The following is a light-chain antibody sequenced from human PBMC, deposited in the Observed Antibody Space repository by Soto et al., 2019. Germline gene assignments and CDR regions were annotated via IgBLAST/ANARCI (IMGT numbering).Light chain of an antibody. CDR3: QQYNSYSLT. CDR1: QTISSW. V-gene: IGKV1-5*03. Sequence: DIQMTQSPSTLSGSVGDRVTITCRASQTISSWLAWYQQKPGKAPKLLIYKASSLESGVPSRFSGSGSGTEFTLTISSLQPDDFATYYCQQYNSYSLTFGQGAKVDFK. CDR2: KAS. J-gene: IGKJ1*01.